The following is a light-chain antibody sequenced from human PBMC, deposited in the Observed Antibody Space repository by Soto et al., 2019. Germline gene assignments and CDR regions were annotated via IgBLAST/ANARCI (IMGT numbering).Light chain of an antibody. Sequence: IRMTQSPSSFSAYTGNRVTITSRASQSISSYLNWYQQKPGEAPKLLIYAASNLQSGVPSRLSGSGSGTDFTLSIRSLQPEDSATYYCQQSYTTPLFGPGTKVDIK. CDR3: QQSYTTPL. CDR1: QSISSY. V-gene: IGKV1-39*01. J-gene: IGKJ3*01. CDR2: AAS.